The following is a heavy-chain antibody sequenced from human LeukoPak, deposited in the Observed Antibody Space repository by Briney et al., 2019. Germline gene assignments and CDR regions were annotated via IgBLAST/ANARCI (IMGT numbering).Heavy chain of an antibody. V-gene: IGHV4-39*01. CDR1: GGSIRSSSYY. CDR2: IYYSGST. Sequence: SETLSLTCTVSGGSIRSSSYYWGWIRQPPGKGLEWIGSIYYSGSTYYNPSLKSRVTISVDTSKNQFSLKLSSVTAADTAVYYCARARWANGLDSWGRGALVIVSS. D-gene: IGHD2-8*01. CDR3: ARARWANGLDS. J-gene: IGHJ4*02.